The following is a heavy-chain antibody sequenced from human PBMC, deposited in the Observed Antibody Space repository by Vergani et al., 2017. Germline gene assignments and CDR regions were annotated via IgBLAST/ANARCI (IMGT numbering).Heavy chain of an antibody. D-gene: IGHD6-6*01. V-gene: IGHV3-9*01. CDR2: ISWNSGSI. J-gene: IGHJ3*02. CDR1: GFTFDDYA. Sequence: EVQLVESGGGLVQPGRSLRLSCAASGFTFDDYAMHWVRQAPGKGLEWVSGISWNSGSIGYADSVKGRFTSSRDNAKNSLYLQMNSLRAEDTALYYCAKDRGLQLTRAFDIWGQGTMVTVSS. CDR3: AKDRGLQLTRAFDI.